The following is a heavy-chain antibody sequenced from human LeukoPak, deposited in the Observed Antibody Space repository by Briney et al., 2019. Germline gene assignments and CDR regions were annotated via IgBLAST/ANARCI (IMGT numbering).Heavy chain of an antibody. D-gene: IGHD3-10*01. CDR1: GFTFDDYD. J-gene: IGHJ4*02. V-gene: IGHV3-43*02. Sequence: GGSLRLSCAASGFTFDDYDIHWVRQAPGKGLEWVSLISGDGGSTYYADSVKGRFTISRDNSKNSLYLQMNSLRTEDTALYYCATYGSGSYSHYWGQGTLVTVSS. CDR2: ISGDGGST. CDR3: ATYGSGSYSHY.